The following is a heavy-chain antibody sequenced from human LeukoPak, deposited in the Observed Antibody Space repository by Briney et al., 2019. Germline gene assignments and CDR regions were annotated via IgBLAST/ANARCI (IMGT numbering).Heavy chain of an antibody. V-gene: IGHV3-23*01. Sequence: GGSLRLSCAASGFTFNIYSMSWVRQAPGKGLEWVSAISGSGDDTYYADSVKGRFTTSRDNSRNTLYLQMNSLRAEDTAVYYCAKDNSAYLTPFDYWGQGNLVTVSS. CDR1: GFTFNIYS. CDR3: AKDNSAYLTPFDY. D-gene: IGHD3-22*01. CDR2: ISGSGDDT. J-gene: IGHJ4*02.